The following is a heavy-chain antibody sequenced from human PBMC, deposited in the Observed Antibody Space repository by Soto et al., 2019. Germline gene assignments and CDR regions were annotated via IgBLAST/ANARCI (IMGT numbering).Heavy chain of an antibody. CDR3: AKWGSNSSGSDWFDP. CDR1: GGFIRSNNFY. J-gene: IGHJ5*02. Sequence: ALESLSLTCTGSGGFIRSNNFYWGWIRQPPGKGLEGIGGLSYTGSTYYNPSLKRRATISVDTSKKKLSLKLTSVTATDTAVYYCAKWGSNSSGSDWFDPWGQGTLVTVSS. V-gene: IGHV4-39*01. CDR2: LSYTGST. D-gene: IGHD6-13*01.